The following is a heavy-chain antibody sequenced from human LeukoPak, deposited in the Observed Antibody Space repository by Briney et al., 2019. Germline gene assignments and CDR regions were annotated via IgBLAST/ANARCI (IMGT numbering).Heavy chain of an antibody. Sequence: SVKVSCKASGGTFSSYAISWVRQAPGQGLEWMGGIIPIFGTANYAQKFQGRVTITADESTSTAYMELSSLRSEDTAVYYCATDRLRQLRFDPWGQGTLVTVSS. D-gene: IGHD1-1*01. CDR2: IIPIFGTA. V-gene: IGHV1-69*01. J-gene: IGHJ5*02. CDR1: GGTFSSYA. CDR3: ATDRLRQLRFDP.